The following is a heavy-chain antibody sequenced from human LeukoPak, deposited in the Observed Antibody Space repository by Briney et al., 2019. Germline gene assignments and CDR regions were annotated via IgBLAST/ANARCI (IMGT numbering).Heavy chain of an antibody. D-gene: IGHD5-24*01. J-gene: IGHJ4*02. V-gene: IGHV3-30*02. CDR2: IRYDGSNK. CDR1: GFTFSSYG. Sequence: GGSLRLSCAATGFTFSSYGMHWVRQAPGKGLEWVAFIRYDGSNKYYADSVKGRFTISRDNSKNTLYLQMNSLRAEDTAVYYCAKSDGYNPPFDYWGQGTLVTVSS. CDR3: AKSDGYNPPFDY.